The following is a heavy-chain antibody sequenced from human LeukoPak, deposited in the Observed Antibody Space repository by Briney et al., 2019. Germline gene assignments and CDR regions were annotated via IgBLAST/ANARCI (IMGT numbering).Heavy chain of an antibody. V-gene: IGHV3-66*01. CDR2: LYSGGAT. Sequence: GGSLRLSCAASGFTVKDNFMSWVRQAPGKGLEWVLVLYSGGATYYADSVKGRFTISRDNAKNTLHLQMDSLTVEDTAVYYCAVSNWMDPWGQGTLVTVSS. J-gene: IGHJ5*02. CDR1: GFTVKDNF. CDR3: AVSNWMDP.